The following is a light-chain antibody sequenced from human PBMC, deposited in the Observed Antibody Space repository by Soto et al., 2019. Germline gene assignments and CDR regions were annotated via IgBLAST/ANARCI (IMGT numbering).Light chain of an antibody. CDR3: QQCFV. Sequence: EIVLTQSPATLSLSPGERATLSCRASQSVSSYLAWYQQKPGQAPMLLIYDASNRATGIPARFSGSGSGTDFTLTISSLEPEDFAVYYCQQCFVFGGGTKVEIK. CDR2: DAS. CDR1: QSVSSY. V-gene: IGKV3-11*01. J-gene: IGKJ4*01.